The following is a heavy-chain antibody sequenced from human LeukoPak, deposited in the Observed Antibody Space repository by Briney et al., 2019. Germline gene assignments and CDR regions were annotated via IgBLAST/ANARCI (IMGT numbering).Heavy chain of an antibody. CDR1: GFTFSNYA. J-gene: IGHJ6*02. D-gene: IGHD3-22*01. CDR2: ISYDGSNK. V-gene: IGHV3-30*04. CDR3: TRAADSSGFDNMDV. Sequence: PGRSLRLSCAASGFTFSNYAMHWVRQAPGTGLEWVAVISYDGSNKYYADSVRGRFTISRDNSNNALYLQMNSLRVEDTAVYYCTRAADSSGFDNMDVWGQGTTVTVSS.